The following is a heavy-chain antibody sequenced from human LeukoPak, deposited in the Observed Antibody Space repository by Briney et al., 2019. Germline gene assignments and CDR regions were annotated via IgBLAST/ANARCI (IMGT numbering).Heavy chain of an antibody. CDR1: GYTFTSYD. Sequence: SVKVSCKASGYTFTSYDISWVRQAPGQGLEWMGGIIPIFGTANYAQKFQGRVTITTDESTSTAYMELSSLRSEDTAVYYCARESPYDYVWGSYRPYNWFDPWGQGTLVTVSS. CDR3: ARESPYDYVWGSYRPYNWFDP. CDR2: IIPIFGTA. V-gene: IGHV1-69*05. J-gene: IGHJ5*02. D-gene: IGHD3-16*02.